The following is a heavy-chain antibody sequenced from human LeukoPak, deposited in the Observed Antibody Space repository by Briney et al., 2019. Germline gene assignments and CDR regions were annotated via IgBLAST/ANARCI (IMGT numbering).Heavy chain of an antibody. D-gene: IGHD6-19*01. J-gene: IGHJ4*02. V-gene: IGHV3-23*01. CDR3: ARGLTTGWYSLN. CDR2: ITDIALSS. CDR1: GFTFRSYS. Sequence: GGSLRLSCAASGFTFRSYSMNWGRQAPGKGVEWVSTITDIALSSYYADSVKGRFTISRDNSKNTLYLQMNSLRAEDTALYYCARGLTTGWYSLNWGQGTLVTFSS.